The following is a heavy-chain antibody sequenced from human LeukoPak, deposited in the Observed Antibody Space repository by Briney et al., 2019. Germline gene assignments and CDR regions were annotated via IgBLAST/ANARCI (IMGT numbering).Heavy chain of an antibody. J-gene: IGHJ6*02. CDR1: GGTFSSYA. Sequence: GASVKVSCKASGGTFSSYAISWVRPAPGQGLAWMGRIIPILGIANYAQKFQGRVTITADKSTSTAYMELSSLRSEDTAVYYCARDRNAVKSSRVIGMDVWGQGTTVTVSS. CDR3: ARDRNAVKSSRVIGMDV. D-gene: IGHD3-22*01. V-gene: IGHV1-69*04. CDR2: IIPILGIA.